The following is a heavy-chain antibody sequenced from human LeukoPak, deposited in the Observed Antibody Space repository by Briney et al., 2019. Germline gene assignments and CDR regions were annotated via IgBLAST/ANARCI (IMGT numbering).Heavy chain of an antibody. CDR2: IYHSGST. CDR1: GGSFSGYY. J-gene: IGHJ4*02. Sequence: SETLSLTCAVYGGSFSGYYWSWIRQPPGKGQEWIGYIYHSGSTYYNPSLKSRVTISVDRSKNQFSLKLSSVTAADTAVYYCARAVKEYCGGDCYSEYFDYWGQGTLVTVSS. V-gene: IGHV4-30-2*01. CDR3: ARAVKEYCGGDCYSEYFDY. D-gene: IGHD2-21*02.